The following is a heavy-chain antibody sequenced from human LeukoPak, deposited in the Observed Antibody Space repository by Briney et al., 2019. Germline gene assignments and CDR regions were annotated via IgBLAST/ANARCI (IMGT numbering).Heavy chain of an antibody. CDR1: GFTFSSYW. CDR2: IKQDGSEK. CDR3: ARDRRYSSSWGAFDI. Sequence: GGSLRLSCADSGFTFSSYWMSWVRQDPGKGLEWVANIKQDGSEKYYVDSVKGRFTISRDNAKNSLYLQMNSLRAEDTAVYYCARDRRYSSSWGAFDIWGQGTMVTVSS. D-gene: IGHD6-6*01. V-gene: IGHV3-7*01. J-gene: IGHJ3*02.